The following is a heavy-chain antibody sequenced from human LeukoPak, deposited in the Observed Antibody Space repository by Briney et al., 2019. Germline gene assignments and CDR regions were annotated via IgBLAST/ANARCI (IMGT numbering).Heavy chain of an antibody. CDR2: FDPEDGET. CDR3: ATHTISGVVTYASLI. Sequence: ASVKVSCKLSGYTGIELSMHWARQVPGKGLEWMGGFDPEDGETKYAQKFQGRVTMTEDTSTDTAYMELSRLTSEDTAVYYCATHTISGVVTYASLIWGRGTLATVSS. D-gene: IGHD3-3*01. V-gene: IGHV1-24*01. J-gene: IGHJ3*02. CDR1: GYTGIELS.